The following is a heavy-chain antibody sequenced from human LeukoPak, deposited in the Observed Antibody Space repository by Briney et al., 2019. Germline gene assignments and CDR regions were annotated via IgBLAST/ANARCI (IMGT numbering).Heavy chain of an antibody. CDR2: ISGSGYRT. CDR1: GFTFSRYA. CDR3: AKDLYYDSSDFYYVPYYFDY. J-gene: IGHJ4*02. V-gene: IGHV3-23*01. Sequence: GGSLRLSCAASGFTFSRYAMSWVRQAPGKGLEWVSGISGSGYRTYYADSVKGRFTISRDNSKNTLYLQMNSLRAEDTAVYYCAKDLYYDSSDFYYVPYYFDYWGQGTLVTVSS. D-gene: IGHD3-22*01.